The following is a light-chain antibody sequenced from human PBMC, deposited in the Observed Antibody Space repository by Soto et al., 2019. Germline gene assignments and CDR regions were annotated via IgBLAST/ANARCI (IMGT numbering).Light chain of an antibody. V-gene: IGKV3-15*01. CDR2: GAS. CDR3: QQYNNWPPYT. CDR1: QSVSRN. Sequence: EIVMTQSPATLSVSPGERATLSCRASQSVSRNLAWYQQKPGQAPRVLIYGASTRATGIPARFSGGGSGTEFTLTISSLQSQDFAVYYCQQYNNWPPYTFGQGTKVEIK. J-gene: IGKJ2*01.